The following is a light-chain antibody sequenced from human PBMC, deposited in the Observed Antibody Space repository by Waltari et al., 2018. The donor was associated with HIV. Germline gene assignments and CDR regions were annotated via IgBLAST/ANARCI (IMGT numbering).Light chain of an antibody. CDR2: MVS. Sequence: VVMTQSPLSLPVTSGQSASISCRSSHSLVYTDGKTYLMWFYQRPGKTPRRLIHMVSGRETGVPARFSGSGSGTDFTLEISRVEPDDVGIYYCMQGSHWPPAFGQGTKLEIK. J-gene: IGKJ1*01. CDR1: HSLVYTDGKTY. CDR3: MQGSHWPPA. V-gene: IGKV2-30*01.